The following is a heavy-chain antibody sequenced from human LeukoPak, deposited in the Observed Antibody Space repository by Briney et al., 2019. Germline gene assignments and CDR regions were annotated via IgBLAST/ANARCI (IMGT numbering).Heavy chain of an antibody. V-gene: IGHV1-18*01. D-gene: IGHD6-19*01. CDR3: ARFGLGKHIEVAGIPFDI. J-gene: IGHJ3*02. CDR1: GYSFTSNV. CDR2: VSAYNGNT. Sequence: ASVKVSCKASGYSFTSNVISWVRQAPGQGLEWMGWVSAYNGNTNYAQKLQGRVTMTTDTSTSTAYMELRSLRSDDTAVYYCARFGLGKHIEVAGIPFDIWGQGTMVTVSS.